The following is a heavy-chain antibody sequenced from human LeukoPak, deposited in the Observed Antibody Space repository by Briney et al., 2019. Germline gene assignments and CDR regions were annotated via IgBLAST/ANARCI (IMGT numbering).Heavy chain of an antibody. Sequence: PSETLSLTCTVFGGSISSYYWSWIRQPPGKGLEWIGYIYTSGSTNYNPSLKSRVTISVDTSKNQFSLKLSSVTAADTAVYYCARHYPDYYYYMDVWGKGTTVTVSS. V-gene: IGHV4-4*09. CDR2: IYTSGST. CDR3: ARHYPDYYYYMDV. J-gene: IGHJ6*03. D-gene: IGHD3-10*01. CDR1: GGSISSYY.